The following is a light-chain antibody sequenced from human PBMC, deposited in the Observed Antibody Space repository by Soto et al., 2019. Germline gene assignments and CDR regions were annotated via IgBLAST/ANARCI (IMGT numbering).Light chain of an antibody. J-gene: IGKJ1*01. V-gene: IGKV3-15*01. CDR3: QEYNTWPWT. Sequence: EIVMTQSPATLSVSPGERATLSCRASQSVSSNLAWYQQKPGQAPRLLIYGASTRATGIPARFSGSGSGTEFTLTNSRLEPEDSAVYYCQEYNTWPWTFSQGTKGDIK. CDR1: QSVSSN. CDR2: GAS.